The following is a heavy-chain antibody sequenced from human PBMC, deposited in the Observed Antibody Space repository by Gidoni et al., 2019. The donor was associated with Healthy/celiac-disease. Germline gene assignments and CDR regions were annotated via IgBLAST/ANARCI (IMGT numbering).Heavy chain of an antibody. D-gene: IGHD2-21*02. J-gene: IGHJ4*02. V-gene: IGHV1-69*02. CDR3: ARGGGDDSFDY. Sequence: QVQLVQSGAEVKKPGSSVKVSCKASGGTFSSYTTSWVRRAPGQGLEWMGRIIPILGIANYAQKFQGRVTITADKSTSTAYMELSSLRSEDTAVYYCARGGGDDSFDYWGQGTLVTVSS. CDR2: IIPILGIA. CDR1: GGTFSSYT.